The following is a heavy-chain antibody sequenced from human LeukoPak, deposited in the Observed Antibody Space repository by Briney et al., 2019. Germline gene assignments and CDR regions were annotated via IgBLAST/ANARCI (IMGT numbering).Heavy chain of an antibody. V-gene: IGHV3-74*01. D-gene: IGHD6-13*01. CDR3: ANMGEAAAGTGDY. CDR2: INSDGSST. Sequence: GGSLRLSCAASGFTFSSYWMSWVRQAPGKGLVWVSRINSDGSSTSYADSVKGRFTISRDNAKNTLYLQMNSLRAEDTAVYCCANMGEAAAGTGDYWGQGTLVTVSS. CDR1: GFTFSSYW. J-gene: IGHJ4*02.